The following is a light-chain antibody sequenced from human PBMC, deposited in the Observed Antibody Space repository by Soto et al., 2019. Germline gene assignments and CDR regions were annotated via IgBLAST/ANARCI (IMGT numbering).Light chain of an antibody. CDR2: AAS. Sequence: DIQMTQSPSFVSASVGDRVTITCRASQAVSTWLAWYQQKPGDAPKLLIYAASTLQSGVPSRFSGSGSGTDFTLTIRSLQPEDLANYYCQQTNSFPRTFGGGTKVEIK. CDR1: QAVSTW. CDR3: QQTNSFPRT. J-gene: IGKJ4*01. V-gene: IGKV1-12*01.